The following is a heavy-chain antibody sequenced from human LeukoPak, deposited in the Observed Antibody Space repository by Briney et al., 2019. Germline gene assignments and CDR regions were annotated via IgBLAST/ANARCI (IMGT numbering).Heavy chain of an antibody. J-gene: IGHJ3*02. D-gene: IGHD1-26*01. CDR1: GYTFSNYG. Sequence: GASVKVSCKASGYTFSNYGISWVRQAPGQGLEWVGWISGYNGNTKNAQKLQGRVTMTTDTSTSTAYMELRNLRFDDTAVYYCARRVRITGRAPHVERPNDAFDIWGQGTMVTVSS. V-gene: IGHV1-18*01. CDR3: ARRVRITGRAPHVERPNDAFDI. CDR2: ISGYNGNT.